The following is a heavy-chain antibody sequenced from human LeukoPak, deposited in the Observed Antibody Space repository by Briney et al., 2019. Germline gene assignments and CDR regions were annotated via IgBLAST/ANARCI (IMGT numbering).Heavy chain of an antibody. Sequence: GRSLRLSCAASGFTFSSYAMHWVRKAPGKGLEWVAVISYDGSNKYYADSVKGRFTISRDNSKNTLYLQMNSLRAEDTAVYYCARTYYYGSGSYYKGYFDYWGQGTLVTVSS. D-gene: IGHD3-10*01. J-gene: IGHJ4*02. CDR3: ARTYYYGSGSYYKGYFDY. CDR1: GFTFSSYA. V-gene: IGHV3-30-3*01. CDR2: ISYDGSNK.